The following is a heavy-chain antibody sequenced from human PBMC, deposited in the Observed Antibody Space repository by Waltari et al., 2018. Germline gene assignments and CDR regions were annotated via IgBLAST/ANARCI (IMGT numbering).Heavy chain of an antibody. CDR2: IYYSGST. V-gene: IGHV4-39*01. CDR3: ARHWWEISSQVYYFDY. D-gene: IGHD3-16*02. Sequence: QLQLQESGPGLVKPSEPLSLTCTVSGGSISSSSYSWGWIRQPPGKGLEWIGSIYYSGSTYYNPSLKSRVTISVDTSKNQFSLKLSSVTAADTAVYYCARHWWEISSQVYYFDYWGQGTLVTVSS. J-gene: IGHJ4*02. CDR1: GGSISSSSYS.